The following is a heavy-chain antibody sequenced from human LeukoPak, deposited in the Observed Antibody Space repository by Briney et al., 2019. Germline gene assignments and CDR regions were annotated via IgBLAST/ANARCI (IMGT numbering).Heavy chain of an antibody. J-gene: IGHJ4*02. V-gene: IGHV5-51*01. CDR3: ARQEGSGWKIFDY. Sequence: GESLKISCKGSGYSFTSYWIGWVRQMPGKGLGGMGIIYPGDSDTGYSPSFQGQVTISADKSISTAYLQWSSLKASDTAMYYCARQEGSGWKIFDYWGQGTLVTVSS. CDR2: IYPGDSDT. CDR1: GYSFTSYW. D-gene: IGHD6-19*01.